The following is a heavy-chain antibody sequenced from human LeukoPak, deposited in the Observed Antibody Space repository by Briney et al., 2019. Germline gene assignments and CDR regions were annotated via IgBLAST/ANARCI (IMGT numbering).Heavy chain of an antibody. CDR3: ASPRRYGSGSSFDY. D-gene: IGHD3-10*01. V-gene: IGHV3-30-3*01. CDR1: GFTFSSYA. Sequence: GGSLRLSCAASGFTFSSYAMHWVRQAPGKGLEWVAVISYDGSNKYYADSVKGRFTISRDKSKNTLYLQMNSLRAEDTAVYYCASPRRYGSGSSFDYWGQGTLVTVSS. J-gene: IGHJ4*02. CDR2: ISYDGSNK.